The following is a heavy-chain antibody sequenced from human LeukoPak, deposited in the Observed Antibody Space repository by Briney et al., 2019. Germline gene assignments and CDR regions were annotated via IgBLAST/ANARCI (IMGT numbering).Heavy chain of an antibody. V-gene: IGHV1-18*01. CDR3: ARETGRGYSYGPNLY. D-gene: IGHD5-18*01. CDR1: GYTFTSYG. Sequence: GSVKVSCKASGYTFTSYGISWVRQAPGQGLEWMGWISAYNGNTNYAQKLQGRVTITTDTSTSTAYMELRSLRSDDTAVYYCARETGRGYSYGPNLYWGQGTLVTVSS. CDR2: ISAYNGNT. J-gene: IGHJ4*02.